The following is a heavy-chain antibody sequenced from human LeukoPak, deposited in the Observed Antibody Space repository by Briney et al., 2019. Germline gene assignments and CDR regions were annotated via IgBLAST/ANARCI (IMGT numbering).Heavy chain of an antibody. J-gene: IGHJ4*02. Sequence: PGGSLRLSCATSRFTSDDFGIRWVRQAPGKGLEWVCFISADGTSTFYADSVRGRFTISRDNSKNSLYLQMNSLRTEDTAFYYCAKDTDNWGQGTLVTVSS. CDR3: AKDTDN. V-gene: IGHV3-43*02. CDR2: ISADGTST. CDR1: RFTSDDFG.